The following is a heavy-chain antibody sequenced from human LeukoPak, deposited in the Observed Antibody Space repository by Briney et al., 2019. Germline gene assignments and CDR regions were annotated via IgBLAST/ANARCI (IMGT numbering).Heavy chain of an antibody. D-gene: IGHD6-19*01. CDR3: VRDHSGWSLDP. J-gene: IGHJ5*02. CDR2: ISDRGTTK. Sequence: PGGSLRLSCEASGFTFSSYEMNWVRQAPGKGLEWVSYISDRGTTKYYAGSVKGRVTISRDNAKKSLYLQMNSLRAEDTAVYYCVRDHSGWSLDPWGQGTLVTVSS. V-gene: IGHV3-48*03. CDR1: GFTFSSYE.